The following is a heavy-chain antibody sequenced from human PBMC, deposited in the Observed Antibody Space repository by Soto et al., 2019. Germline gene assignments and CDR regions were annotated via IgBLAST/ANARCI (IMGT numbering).Heavy chain of an antibody. Sequence: VQLQESGPGLVKPSETLSLSCDVSGASLLSSYWSWVRQPAGKGLEWIGHIFSSGRTSYNPSLKSRVTMSIDTPNNKFSLNPNSVTAAVTAVSYCAKGWDVKYFDHWGQGARVTVSS. CDR3: AKGWDVKYFDH. D-gene: IGHD1-26*01. CDR1: GASLLSSY. V-gene: IGHV4-4*07. CDR2: IFSSGRT. J-gene: IGHJ4*02.